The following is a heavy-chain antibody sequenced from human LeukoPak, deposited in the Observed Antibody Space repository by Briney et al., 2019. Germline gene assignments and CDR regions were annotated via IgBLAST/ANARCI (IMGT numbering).Heavy chain of an antibody. D-gene: IGHD6-13*01. CDR3: AKGVAAGTSCFDY. Sequence: HPGGSLRLSCAASGFTFSSYGMHWVRQALGKGLEWVAFIRYDGSNKYYADSVKGRFTISRDNSKNTLYLQMNSLRAEDTAVYYCAKGVAAGTSCFDYWGQGTLVTVSS. J-gene: IGHJ4*02. CDR1: GFTFSSYG. CDR2: IRYDGSNK. V-gene: IGHV3-30*02.